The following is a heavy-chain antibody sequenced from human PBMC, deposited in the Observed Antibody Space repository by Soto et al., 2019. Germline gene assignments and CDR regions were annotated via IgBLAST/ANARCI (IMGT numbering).Heavy chain of an antibody. V-gene: IGHV3-21*01. Sequence: GGSLRLSCAASGFTFSSYSMSRVRQAPGKGLEWVSSISSSSSYIYYADSVKGRFTISRDNAKNSLYLQMNSLRAEDTAVYYGARIQLGYDAFDIWGQGTMVTVSS. CDR3: ARIQLGYDAFDI. CDR2: ISSSSSYI. J-gene: IGHJ3*02. CDR1: GFTFSSYS. D-gene: IGHD6-6*01.